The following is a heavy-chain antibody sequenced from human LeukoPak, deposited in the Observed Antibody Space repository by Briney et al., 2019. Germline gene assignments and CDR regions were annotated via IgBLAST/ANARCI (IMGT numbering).Heavy chain of an antibody. V-gene: IGHV4-59*11. CDR1: GGSISSHY. D-gene: IGHD3-16*01. Sequence: PSETLSLTCTVSGGSISSHYWSWIRQPPGKGLEWIGYIYYSGSTNYNPSLKSRVTISVDTSKNQFSLKLSPVTAADTAVYYCARGGDFDYWGQGTLVTVSS. CDR2: IYYSGST. CDR3: ARGGDFDY. J-gene: IGHJ4*02.